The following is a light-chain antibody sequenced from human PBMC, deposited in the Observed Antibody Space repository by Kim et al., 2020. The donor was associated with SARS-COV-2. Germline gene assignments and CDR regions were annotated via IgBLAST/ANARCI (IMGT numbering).Light chain of an antibody. CDR3: QQRSSWLWT. Sequence: ELVLTQSPATLSLSPGERATLSCRASQSVSSYLAWYQHKPGQAPRLLIYDAPNRATGIPARFSGSGSGTDFTLTISSLEPEDFAVYYCQQRSSWLWTFGQGTKVDIK. J-gene: IGKJ1*01. CDR2: DAP. CDR1: QSVSSY. V-gene: IGKV3-11*01.